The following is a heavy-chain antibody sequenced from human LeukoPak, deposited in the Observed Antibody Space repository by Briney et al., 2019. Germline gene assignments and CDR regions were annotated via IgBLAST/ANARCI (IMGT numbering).Heavy chain of an antibody. V-gene: IGHV3-43D*03. Sequence: GGSLRLSCAASGFSFDDYAMHWVRQPPGKGLEWVSLISWDGARTYYADSVKGRFTISRDNNKNSLYLQVNSLRSEDTAFYYCAKSHYYHSSTKTAYFDSWGQGTLVTVSS. J-gene: IGHJ4*02. CDR2: ISWDGART. CDR1: GFSFDDYA. D-gene: IGHD3-22*01. CDR3: AKSHYYHSSTKTAYFDS.